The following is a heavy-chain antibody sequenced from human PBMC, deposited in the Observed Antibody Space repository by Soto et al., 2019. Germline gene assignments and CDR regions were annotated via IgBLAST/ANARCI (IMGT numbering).Heavy chain of an antibody. Sequence: QVQLVESGGGLVKPGGSLRLSCAASGFTFSDYYMSWIRQAPGKGLEWVSYISSSGSTIYYADSVKGRLTISRDNAKNSLYLQMNSLRAEDTAVYYCVRRGSFPETRLWAFDIWGQGTMVTVSS. CDR1: GFTFSDYY. D-gene: IGHD2-15*01. V-gene: IGHV3-11*01. CDR2: ISSSGSTI. J-gene: IGHJ3*02. CDR3: VRRGSFPETRLWAFDI.